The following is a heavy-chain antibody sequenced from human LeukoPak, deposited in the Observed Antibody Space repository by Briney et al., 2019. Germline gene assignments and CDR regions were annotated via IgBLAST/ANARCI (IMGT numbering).Heavy chain of an antibody. J-gene: IGHJ4*02. CDR1: GFTFDDYG. CDR3: ARERIDSLDY. Sequence: GGSLRLSCAASGFTFDDYGMSWVRQAPGKGLEWVSVTNWNGGSTGYADSVKGRFTISRDNAKNSLYLQMNSLRAEDTSLYYCARERIDSLDYWGQGTLVTVSS. V-gene: IGHV3-20*04. D-gene: IGHD3-9*01. CDR2: TNWNGGST.